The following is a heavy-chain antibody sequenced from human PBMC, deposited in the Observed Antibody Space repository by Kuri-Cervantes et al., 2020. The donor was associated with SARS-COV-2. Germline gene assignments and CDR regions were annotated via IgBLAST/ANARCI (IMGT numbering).Heavy chain of an antibody. J-gene: IGHJ6*02. V-gene: IGHV4-39*07. Sequence: SETLSLTCTVSGGSISSGSFYWSWIRQPPGKGLEWIGEINHSGSTNYNPSLKGRVTISVDTSKNQFSLKLSSVTAADTAVYYCARGVGAAVAGTLITIYYYYGMDVWGQGTTVTVSS. CDR3: ARGVGAAVAGTLITIYYYYGMDV. CDR2: INHSGST. CDR1: GGSISSGSFY. D-gene: IGHD6-19*01.